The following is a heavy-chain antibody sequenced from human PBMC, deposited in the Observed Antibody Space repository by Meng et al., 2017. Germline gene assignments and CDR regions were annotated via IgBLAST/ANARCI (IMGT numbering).Heavy chain of an antibody. D-gene: IGHD3-22*01. CDR3: ARDGARDSSGYGIDY. J-gene: IGHJ4*02. CDR1: GFTFSSYS. CDR2: ISSSSSYI. Sequence: GESLKISCAASGFTFSSYSMNWVRQAPGKGLEWVSSISSSSSYIYYADSVKGRFTISRDNAKNSLYLQMNSLRAEGTAVYYCARDGARDSSGYGIDYWGQGTLVTVSS. V-gene: IGHV3-21*01.